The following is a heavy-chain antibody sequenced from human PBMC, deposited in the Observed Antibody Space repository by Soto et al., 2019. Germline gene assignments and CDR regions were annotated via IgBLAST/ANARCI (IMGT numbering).Heavy chain of an antibody. J-gene: IGHJ3*02. Sequence: GGSLRLSCTASGFTFGDYAMSWFRQAQGKGLEWVGFIRSKAYGGTTEYAASVKGRFTISRDDSKSIAHLQKNSLKTEDTAVYYCTRFPGGDNWNDYAFDIWGQGTMVTVSS. CDR1: GFTFGDYA. D-gene: IGHD1-1*01. CDR2: IRSKAYGGTT. CDR3: TRFPGGDNWNDYAFDI. V-gene: IGHV3-49*03.